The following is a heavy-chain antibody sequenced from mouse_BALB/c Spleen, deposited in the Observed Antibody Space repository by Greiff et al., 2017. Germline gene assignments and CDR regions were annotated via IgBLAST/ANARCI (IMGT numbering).Heavy chain of an antibody. CDR1: GYTFTDYA. J-gene: IGHJ4*01. CDR2: ISTYYGDA. V-gene: IGHV1S137*01. Sequence: QVQLQQSGAELVRPGVSVKISCKGSGYTFTDYAMHWVKQSHAKSLEWIGVISTYYGDASYNQKFKGKATMTVDKSSSTAYMELARLTSEDSAIYYCARRRDSSGYDAMDYWGQGTSVTVSS. CDR3: ARRRDSSGYDAMDY. D-gene: IGHD3-2*01.